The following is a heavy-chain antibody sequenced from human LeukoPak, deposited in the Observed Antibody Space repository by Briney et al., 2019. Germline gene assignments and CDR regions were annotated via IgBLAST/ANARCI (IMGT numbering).Heavy chain of an antibody. CDR1: GGTFSSYA. CDR3: ARGGYSYPGRYFDY. V-gene: IGHV1-69*05. CDR2: IIPIFGTA. J-gene: IGHJ4*02. Sequence: SVNVSCKASGGTFSSYAISWVRQAPGQGLEWMGGIIPIFGTANYAQKFQGRVTITTDESTSTAYMELSSLRSEDTAVYYCARGGYSYPGRYFDYWGQGTLVTVSS. D-gene: IGHD5-18*01.